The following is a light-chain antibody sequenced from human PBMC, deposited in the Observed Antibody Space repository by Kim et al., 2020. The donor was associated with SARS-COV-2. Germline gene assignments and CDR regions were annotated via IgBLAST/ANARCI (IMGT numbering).Light chain of an antibody. CDR3: QQYSDWLS. CDR2: GAS. J-gene: IGKJ4*01. CDR1: QSIGSN. V-gene: IGKV3-15*01. Sequence: SVSSGESATLSCWASQSIGSNLAWYQQKPGQAPRLLIYGASTRATGISGRFSCSGSGTEFTLTISSLQSEDSAVYHCQQYSDWLSFGGGTKVDIK.